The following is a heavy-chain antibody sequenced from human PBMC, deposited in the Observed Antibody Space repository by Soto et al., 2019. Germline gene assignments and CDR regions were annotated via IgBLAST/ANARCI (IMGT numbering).Heavy chain of an antibody. V-gene: IGHV3-49*03. CDR1: GFTFGDYA. D-gene: IGHD3-10*01. J-gene: IGHJ4*02. Sequence: PGGSLRLSCTASGFTFGDYAMSWFRQAPGKGLEWVGFIRSKAYGGTTEYAASVKGRFTISRDDSKSIAYLQMNSLKTEDTAVYYCAIGRITMVRGVLGMHYWGQGTLVTVSS. CDR3: AIGRITMVRGVLGMHY. CDR2: IRSKAYGGTT.